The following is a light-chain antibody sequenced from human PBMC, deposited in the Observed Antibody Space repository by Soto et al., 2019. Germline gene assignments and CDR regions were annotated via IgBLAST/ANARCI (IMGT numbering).Light chain of an antibody. Sequence: EIVLTQSPATLSFSPGERAILSCRASQSISNSLAWYQQKPGQAPRLLIYDALNRATGIPARFSGSWSGTDFTLTISSLEPEDFVVYYCQQRANWPWTFGQGTKVE. CDR2: DAL. J-gene: IGKJ1*01. CDR3: QQRANWPWT. CDR1: QSISNS. V-gene: IGKV3-11*01.